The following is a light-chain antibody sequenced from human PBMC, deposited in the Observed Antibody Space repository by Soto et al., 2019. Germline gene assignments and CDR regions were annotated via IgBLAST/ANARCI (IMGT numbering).Light chain of an antibody. CDR1: SSDIGSYNY. V-gene: IGLV2-14*03. Sequence: QSVLAQPASVSGSPGQSITISCTGTSSDIGSYNYISWYQQYPDKGPKLIIYGVTNRPSGVSNRFSGSKSGYTASLTISGLQAEDEADYYCCSYTTTPGYVFGTGTELTVL. J-gene: IGLJ1*01. CDR3: CSYTTTPGYV. CDR2: GVT.